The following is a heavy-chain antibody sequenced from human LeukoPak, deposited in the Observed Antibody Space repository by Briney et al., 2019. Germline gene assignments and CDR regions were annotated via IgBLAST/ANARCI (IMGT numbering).Heavy chain of an antibody. V-gene: IGHV3-7*01. CDR2: IKQDGSEK. Sequence: GGSLRLSCAASGFTFSSYWMSWVRQAPGKGLEWVANIKQDGSEKYYVDSVKGRFTISRDNANNSLCLQMNSLRAEDTAVYYCARTWLLNYYYYYMDVWGKGTTVTVSS. J-gene: IGHJ6*03. CDR3: ARTWLLNYYYYYMDV. D-gene: IGHD3-22*01. CDR1: GFTFSSYW.